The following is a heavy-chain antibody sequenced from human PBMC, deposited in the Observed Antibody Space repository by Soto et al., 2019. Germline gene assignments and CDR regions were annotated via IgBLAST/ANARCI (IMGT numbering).Heavy chain of an antibody. J-gene: IGHJ4*02. D-gene: IGHD2-2*01. Sequence: QVQLVQSGAEVKKPGASVKVSCKASGYTFTSYAMHWVRQAPGKRLEWMGWINAGNGNTKYSQKFQGRVTITRDTSASTAYMELSSLRSEDTAVYYCASAGLVVPGIFDWSWGQGTLVTVSS. CDR1: GYTFTSYA. V-gene: IGHV1-3*01. CDR2: INAGNGNT. CDR3: ASAGLVVPGIFDWS.